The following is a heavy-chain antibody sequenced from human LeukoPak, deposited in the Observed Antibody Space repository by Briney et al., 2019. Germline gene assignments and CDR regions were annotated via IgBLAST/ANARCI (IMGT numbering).Heavy chain of an antibody. J-gene: IGHJ4*02. D-gene: IGHD1-26*01. CDR3: ARDLSMWALDFDY. Sequence: GGSLILSCAASGFTFSSYGMHWVRQAPGKGLEWVAVFSSDGSYKEYADSVKGRFAISRDSSTNTLYLQMNSLRAEDTAVYYCARDLSMWALDFDYRGQGTLVTVSS. V-gene: IGHV3-33*01. CDR1: GFTFSSYG. CDR2: FSSDGSYK.